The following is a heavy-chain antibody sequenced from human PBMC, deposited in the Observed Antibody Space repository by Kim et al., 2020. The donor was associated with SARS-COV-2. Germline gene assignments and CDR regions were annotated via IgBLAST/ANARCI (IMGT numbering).Heavy chain of an antibody. CDR2: INHSGST. V-gene: IGHV4-34*01. J-gene: IGHJ4*02. Sequence: SETLSLTCAVYGGSFSGYYWSWIRQPPGKGLEWIGEINHSGSTNYNPSLKSRVTISVDTSKNQFSLKLSSVTAADTAVYYCARDQSDYYDSSGYSRAIDYWGQGTLVTVSS. D-gene: IGHD3-22*01. CDR1: GGSFSGYY. CDR3: ARDQSDYYDSSGYSRAIDY.